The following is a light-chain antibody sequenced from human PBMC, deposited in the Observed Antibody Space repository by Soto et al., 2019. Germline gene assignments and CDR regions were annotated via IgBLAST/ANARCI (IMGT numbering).Light chain of an antibody. Sequence: QSALTQPASVSGSPGQSITISCTGTSSDVGSHNLLSWYQQHPGKAPKLIIYEVTKRPSGISNRFSGSKSANTASLTISGLQAEDEADYYCCSYGSGNSYVFGTGTKLTVL. CDR1: SSDVGSHNL. V-gene: IGLV2-23*02. CDR3: CSYGSGNSYV. J-gene: IGLJ1*01. CDR2: EVT.